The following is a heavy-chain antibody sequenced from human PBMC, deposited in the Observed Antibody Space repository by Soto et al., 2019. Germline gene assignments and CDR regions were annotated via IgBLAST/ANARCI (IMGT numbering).Heavy chain of an antibody. CDR3: ATPACAATWCSPSHNLDH. J-gene: IGHJ4*02. CDR1: GGTFVRHV. Sequence: QVQLEQSGAEVKKPESSVKVSCKTSGGTFVRHVISWVRQAPGQGPEWMGKINPLSGIPNYAQKFQDRVTFTADTDSSTAYMELSSLRSDDTAVYYCATPACAATWCSPSHNLDHWGQGTLVTVSS. D-gene: IGHD2-2*01. CDR2: INPLSGIP. V-gene: IGHV1-69*09.